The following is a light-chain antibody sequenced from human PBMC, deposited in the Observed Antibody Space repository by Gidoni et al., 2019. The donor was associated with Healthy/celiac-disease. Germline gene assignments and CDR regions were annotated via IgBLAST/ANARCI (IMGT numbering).Light chain of an antibody. CDR3: QSSDSSLSGSV. V-gene: IGLV1-40*01. J-gene: IGLJ3*02. CDR2: GTS. CDR1: SSNIGAGYD. Sequence: QSVMTQPPSVSGAPGQRGTSSCTGSSSNIGAGYDVHWYQQLPGTAPKLLIFGTSNRPSGVPDRFSGSKSGTSASLAITGLQAEDEADYYCQSSDSSLSGSVFGGGPKLTVL.